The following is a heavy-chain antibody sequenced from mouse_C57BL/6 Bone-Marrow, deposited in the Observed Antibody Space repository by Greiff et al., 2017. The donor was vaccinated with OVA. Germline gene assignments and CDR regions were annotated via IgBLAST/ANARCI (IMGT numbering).Heavy chain of an antibody. Sequence: QVQLQQSGPGLVQPSQSLSITCTASGFSLTSSGVHWVRQSPGKGLEWLGVIWSGGSTDYNAAFISRLSISKDNSKRQVFFKRNSLQADETAIYCCARNVQAWFADWGQGTLVTVSA. J-gene: IGHJ3*01. CDR2: IWSGGST. CDR3: ARNVQAWFAD. V-gene: IGHV2-2*01. CDR1: GFSLTSSG.